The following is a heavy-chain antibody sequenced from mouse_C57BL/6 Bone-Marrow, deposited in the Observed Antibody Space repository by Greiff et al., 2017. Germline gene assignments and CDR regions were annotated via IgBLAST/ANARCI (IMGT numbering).Heavy chain of an antibody. V-gene: IGHV14-4*01. CDR3: TINWDYFDY. Sequence: VQLQQSGAELVRPGASVKLSCTASGFNIKDDYTHWVKQRPEQGLEWIGWIDPENGDTEYASKFQGKATITADTSSNTAYLQLSSLTSEDTAVYYCTINWDYFDYWGQGTTLTVSS. J-gene: IGHJ2*01. D-gene: IGHD4-1*02. CDR1: GFNIKDDY. CDR2: IDPENGDT.